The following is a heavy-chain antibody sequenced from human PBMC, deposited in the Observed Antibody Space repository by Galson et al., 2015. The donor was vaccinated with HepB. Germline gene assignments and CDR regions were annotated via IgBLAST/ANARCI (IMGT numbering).Heavy chain of an antibody. D-gene: IGHD4-23*01. Sequence: SVKVSCKASGFTFTSSAAQWVRQARGQRLEWIGWIVVGSGNTNYAQMFQERVTITRDMSTSTAYMELSSLRSEDTAVYYCAADADAYGGNSPSFPYFDLWGRGTLVTVSS. J-gene: IGHJ2*01. CDR1: GFTFTSSA. CDR2: IVVGSGNT. V-gene: IGHV1-58*01. CDR3: AADADAYGGNSPSFPYFDL.